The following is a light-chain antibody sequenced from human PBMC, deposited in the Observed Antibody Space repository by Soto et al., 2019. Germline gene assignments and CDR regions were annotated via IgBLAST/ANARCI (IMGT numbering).Light chain of an antibody. CDR1: QGVSSN. CDR3: QQYNNWWT. V-gene: IGKV3-15*01. CDR2: GAS. Sequence: EIVMTQSPATLSVSPGERATLSCRASQGVSSNLAWYQQEPGQAPRLLIYGASSRATGIPARFSGSGSGTEFTLTISSLQSEDFAVYYCQQYNNWWTFGQGTKVDI. J-gene: IGKJ1*01.